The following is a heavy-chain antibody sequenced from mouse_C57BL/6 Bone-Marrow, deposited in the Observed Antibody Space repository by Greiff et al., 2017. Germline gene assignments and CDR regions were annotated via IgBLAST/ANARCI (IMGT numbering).Heavy chain of an antibody. D-gene: IGHD2-3*01. J-gene: IGHJ3*01. V-gene: IGHV3-6*01. CDR3: ARVGNGYYDWVWFAY. Sequence: EVQLVESGPGLVKPSQSLSLTCSVTGYSITSGYYWNWIRQFPGNKLEWMGYISYDGSNNYNPSLKNRISITRDPSKNQFFLKLNSVTTEDTATYYCARVGNGYYDWVWFAYWGQGTLVTVSA. CDR1: GYSITSGYY. CDR2: ISYDGSN.